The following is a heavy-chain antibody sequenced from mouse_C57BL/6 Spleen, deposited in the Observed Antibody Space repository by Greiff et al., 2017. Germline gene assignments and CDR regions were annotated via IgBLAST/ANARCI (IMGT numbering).Heavy chain of an antibody. CDR3: ARDYGSSYVRWYFDV. Sequence: QVQLQQSGAELVKPGASVKLSCKASGYTFTSYWMHWVKQRPGQGLEWIGMIHHNSGSTNYNEKFKSKATLTVDKSSSTAYMQLSSLTSEDSAVYYCARDYGSSYVRWYFDVWGTGTTVTVSS. D-gene: IGHD1-1*01. J-gene: IGHJ1*03. CDR2: IHHNSGST. V-gene: IGHV1-64*01. CDR1: GYTFTSYW.